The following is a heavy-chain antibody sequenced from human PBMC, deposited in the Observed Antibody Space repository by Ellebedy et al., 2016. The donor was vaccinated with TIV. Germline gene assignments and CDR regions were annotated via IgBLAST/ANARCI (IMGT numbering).Heavy chain of an antibody. Sequence: GGSLRLXXVASGFAFSRYPMHGVRQAPGKGLEWVTVVSYDGRAKSYADSVKGRFTISRDNSKNTVYLEMNSLRPDDTAVYFCAKEGDSSGHAGDFDYWGQGTLVTVPS. CDR3: AKEGDSSGHAGDFDY. V-gene: IGHV3-30*04. CDR2: VSYDGRAK. CDR1: GFAFSRYP. D-gene: IGHD6-19*01. J-gene: IGHJ4*02.